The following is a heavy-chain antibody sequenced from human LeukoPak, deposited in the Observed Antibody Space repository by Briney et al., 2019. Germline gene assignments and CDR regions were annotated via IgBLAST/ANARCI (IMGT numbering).Heavy chain of an antibody. CDR2: ISAYNGNT. Sequence: ASVKVSCKASGYTFTSYGISWVRQAPGQGLEWMGWISAYNGNTNYAQKLQGRVTMTTDTSTSTAYMELRSLRSDDTAVYYCARVVGYYYDSSGPLGGYWGQGTLVTVSS. J-gene: IGHJ4*02. CDR3: ARVVGYYYDSSGPLGGY. V-gene: IGHV1-18*01. CDR1: GYTFTSYG. D-gene: IGHD3-22*01.